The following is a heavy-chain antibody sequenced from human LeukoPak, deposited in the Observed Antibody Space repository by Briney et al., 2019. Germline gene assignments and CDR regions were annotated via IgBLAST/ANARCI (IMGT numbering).Heavy chain of an antibody. CDR1: GGSISSGGYS. Sequence: SETLSLTCAVSGGSISSGGYSWSWIRQPPGKGLEWIGYIYHSGSTYYNPSLKSRVTISVDRSENQFSLKLSSVTAADTAVYYCARGSGSNAFDIWGQGTMVTVSS. CDR3: ARGSGSNAFDI. D-gene: IGHD3-3*01. CDR2: IYHSGST. J-gene: IGHJ3*02. V-gene: IGHV4-30-2*01.